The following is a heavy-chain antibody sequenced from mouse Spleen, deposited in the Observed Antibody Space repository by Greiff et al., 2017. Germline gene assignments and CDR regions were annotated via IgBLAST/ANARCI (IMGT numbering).Heavy chain of an antibody. D-gene: IGHD2-1*01. Sequence: VHVKQSGPELVKPGASVKISCKASGYSFTDYNMNWVKQSNGKSLEWIGVINPNYGTTSYNQKFKGKATLTVDQSSSTAYMQLNSLTSEDSAVYYCARGASTKLLGYAMDYWGQGTSVTVSS. CDR2: INPNYGTT. CDR1: GYSFTDYN. J-gene: IGHJ4*01. CDR3: ARGASTKLLGYAMDY. V-gene: IGHV1-39*01.